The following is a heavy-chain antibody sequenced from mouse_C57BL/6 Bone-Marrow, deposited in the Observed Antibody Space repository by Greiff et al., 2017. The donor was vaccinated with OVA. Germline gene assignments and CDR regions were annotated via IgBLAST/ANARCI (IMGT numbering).Heavy chain of an antibody. Sequence: VQLQESDAELVKPGASVKISCKVSGYTFTDHTIHWMKQRPEQGLEWIGYIYPRDGSTKYNEKFKGKATLTADKSSSTAYMQLNSLTSEDSAVYFCAREEAYYSKGFAYWGQGTLVTVSA. CDR1: GYTFTDHT. CDR3: AREEAYYSKGFAY. J-gene: IGHJ3*01. V-gene: IGHV1-78*01. D-gene: IGHD2-5*01. CDR2: IYPRDGST.